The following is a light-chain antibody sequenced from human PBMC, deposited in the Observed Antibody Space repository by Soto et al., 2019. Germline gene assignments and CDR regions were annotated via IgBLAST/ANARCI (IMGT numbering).Light chain of an antibody. Sequence: QSVLTQPPSVSGAPGQRVTISCTGSSSNIGAGYDVHWYQQLPGTAPKLLIYGNSNRPSGVPDRFSGSKSGTSATLAITGLQAEDEADYYYQSYDSSRSAPYVFGTGTKVTVL. CDR2: GNS. V-gene: IGLV1-40*01. J-gene: IGLJ1*01. CDR1: SSNIGAGYD. CDR3: QSYDSSRSAPYV.